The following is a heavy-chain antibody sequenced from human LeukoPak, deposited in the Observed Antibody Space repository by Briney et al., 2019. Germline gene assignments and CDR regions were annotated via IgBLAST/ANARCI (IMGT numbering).Heavy chain of an antibody. J-gene: IGHJ3*01. D-gene: IGHD3-22*01. CDR2: ITHSGTST. Sequence: GDSLRLSCAVTGFTFEDYAMMWVRQPPGQGLEWLSYITHSGTSTSYADTVRGRFTISRDNAQTSLYLQMDSLRGDDTALYYCVRVTSPFFDSGAQDAFDLWGQGTMVTVS. V-gene: IGHV3-20*04. CDR1: GFTFEDYA. CDR3: VRVTSPFFDSGAQDAFDL.